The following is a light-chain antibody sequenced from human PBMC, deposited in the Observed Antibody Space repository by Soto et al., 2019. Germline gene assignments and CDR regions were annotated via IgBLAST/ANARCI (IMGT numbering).Light chain of an antibody. Sequence: EIVLTQSPGTLSLSPGERATLSCRASQPVSSNYLAWYQQKPGQAPRLLIYGASSRATDIPDRFSGSGSGTDFTLTISRLEPDDFAVYYCQQSYSTPWTFGQGTKVEIK. CDR2: GAS. V-gene: IGKV3-20*01. CDR3: QQSYSTPWT. CDR1: QPVSSNY. J-gene: IGKJ1*01.